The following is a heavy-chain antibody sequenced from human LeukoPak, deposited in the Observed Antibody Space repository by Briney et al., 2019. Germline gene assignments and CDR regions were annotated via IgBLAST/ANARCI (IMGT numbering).Heavy chain of an antibody. Sequence: PGGSLRLSCAASGFTFGDYGMSWVRQAPGKGLEWVSNINWNGGSTGYADSVRGRFTISRDNAKNSLYLQMNSLRAEDTALYYCARVSDISVAAYFDYWGQGTRVTVSS. J-gene: IGHJ4*02. D-gene: IGHD6-19*01. CDR3: ARVSDISVAAYFDY. V-gene: IGHV3-20*04. CDR1: GFTFGDYG. CDR2: INWNGGST.